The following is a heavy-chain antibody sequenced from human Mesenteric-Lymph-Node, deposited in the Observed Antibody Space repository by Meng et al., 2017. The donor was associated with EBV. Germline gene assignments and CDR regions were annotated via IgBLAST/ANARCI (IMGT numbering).Heavy chain of an antibody. V-gene: IGHV4-4*02. CDR3: ATVGDYGDYVGLDN. CDR2: IFHTGST. D-gene: IGHD4-17*01. CDR1: GGSISSTKW. J-gene: IGHJ4*02. Sequence: QWPLQESGPGLVKPSGTLSLTCAVSGGSISSTKWWGWVRQPPGKGLEWIGEIFHTGSTNYNPSLKSRLTMSVDKSKNQLSLKLTSVTAADTAVYYCATVGDYGDYVGLDNWGQGTLVTVSS.